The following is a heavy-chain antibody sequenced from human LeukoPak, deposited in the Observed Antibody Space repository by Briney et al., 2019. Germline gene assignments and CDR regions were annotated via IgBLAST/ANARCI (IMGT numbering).Heavy chain of an antibody. J-gene: IGHJ3*02. CDR1: GFTFSSYS. CDR3: ARDGYEFRAFDI. Sequence: PGGSLRLSCAASGFTFSSYSMNWVRHAPGKGLVWVSRIKTDGSRTHYADFAQGRFTISRDNAKNTLYLQMNSLRAEDTAVYYCARDGYEFRAFDIWGQGTMVTVSP. D-gene: IGHD5-12*01. V-gene: IGHV3-74*01. CDR2: IKTDGSRT.